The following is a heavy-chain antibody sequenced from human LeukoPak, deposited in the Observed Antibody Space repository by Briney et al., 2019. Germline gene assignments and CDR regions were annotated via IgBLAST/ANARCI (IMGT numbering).Heavy chain of an antibody. D-gene: IGHD3-10*01. CDR1: RFTFSSYW. Sequence: PGGSLRLSCAASRFTFSSYWMSWVRPAPGKGLEWVANIKQDGSEKYYVDSVKGRFTISRDNAKNSLHLQMNGLRAAGTAVYYCARVPGGPIDYWGQGTLVTVSS. J-gene: IGHJ4*02. V-gene: IGHV3-7*01. CDR3: ARVPGGPIDY. CDR2: IKQDGSEK.